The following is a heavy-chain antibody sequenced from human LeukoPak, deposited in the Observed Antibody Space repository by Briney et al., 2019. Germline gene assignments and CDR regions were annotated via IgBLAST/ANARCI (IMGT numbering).Heavy chain of an antibody. CDR1: GYTFTSYG. V-gene: IGHV1-18*01. Sequence: ASVKVSCKASGYTFTSYGISWVRQAPGQGLEWMGWISAYSGNTNYAQKLQGRVTMTTDTSTSTAYMELRSLRSDDTAVYYCARVNPDYGDYYSDYWGQGTLVTVPS. CDR3: ARVNPDYGDYYSDY. D-gene: IGHD4-17*01. CDR2: ISAYSGNT. J-gene: IGHJ4*02.